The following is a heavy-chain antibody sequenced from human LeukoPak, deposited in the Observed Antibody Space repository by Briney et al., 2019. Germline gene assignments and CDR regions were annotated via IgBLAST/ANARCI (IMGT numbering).Heavy chain of an antibody. CDR3: ARDRLVGYCSSTSCLNYFDY. CDR2: IYYSGST. CDR1: GGSTSSGGYY. J-gene: IGHJ4*02. Sequence: SQTLSLTCTVSGGSTSSGGYYWSWIRQHPGKGLEWIGYIYYSGSTYYNPSLKSRVTISVDTSKNQFSLKLSSVTAADTAVYYCARDRLVGYCSSTSCLNYFDYWGQGTLVTVSS. V-gene: IGHV4-31*03. D-gene: IGHD2-2*03.